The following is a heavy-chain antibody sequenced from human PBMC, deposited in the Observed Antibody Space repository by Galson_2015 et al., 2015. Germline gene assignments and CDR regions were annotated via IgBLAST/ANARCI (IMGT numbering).Heavy chain of an antibody. Sequence: SLRLSCAASGFTFSSYAMSWVRQAPGKGLEWVSAISGSGGSTYYADSVKGRFTISRDNSKNTLYLQMNSLRAEDTAVYYCANDRSYYWGHLNWGQGTLVTVSS. CDR2: ISGSGGST. J-gene: IGHJ4*02. D-gene: IGHD3-10*01. V-gene: IGHV3-23*01. CDR3: ANDRSYYWGHLN. CDR1: GFTFSSYA.